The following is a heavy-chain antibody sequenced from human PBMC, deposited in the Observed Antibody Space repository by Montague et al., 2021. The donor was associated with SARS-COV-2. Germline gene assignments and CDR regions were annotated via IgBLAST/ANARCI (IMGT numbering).Heavy chain of an antibody. J-gene: IGHJ3*02. V-gene: IGHV4-34*01. CDR1: RGSFSNYY. CDR2: INQSGAP. CDR3: ARGRPVQGSFRHFDSISSGALDI. D-gene: IGHD3-9*01. Sequence: SETLSLTCAVSRGSFSNYYWTWIRQSPGKGLEWIGEINQSGAPNXTPSLKSRVTISLDTSKKQISLKLNSVTVADTAVFFCARGRPVQGSFRHFDSISSGALDIWAQGSLVIVSS.